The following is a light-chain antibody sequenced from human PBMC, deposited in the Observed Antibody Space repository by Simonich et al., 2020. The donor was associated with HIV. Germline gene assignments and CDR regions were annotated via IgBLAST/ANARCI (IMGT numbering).Light chain of an antibody. Sequence: EIVMTQSPATLSVSPGERATLSCRASQSIRSNLAWYQQKPGQTPRLLIYAASTRATGIPVGFSGSGAGTEFTLTISSMESEDFAVYYCQQYNNWPPWTFGQGTKVEIK. CDR3: QQYNNWPPWT. J-gene: IGKJ1*01. CDR1: QSIRSN. CDR2: AAS. V-gene: IGKV3-15*01.